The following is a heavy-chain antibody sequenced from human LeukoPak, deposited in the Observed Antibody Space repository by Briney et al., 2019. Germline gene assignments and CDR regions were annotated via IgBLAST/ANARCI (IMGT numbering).Heavy chain of an antibody. J-gene: IGHJ4*02. CDR2: IYYSGST. V-gene: IGHV4-59*01. CDR3: ARVRRDGFNYFDY. Sequence: SETLSLTCTVSGGSISTYYWSWIRQPPGKGLEWIGYIYYSGSTNYNPSLKSRVTISVDTSKIQFSLKLSSVTAADTAVYYCARVRRDGFNYFDYWGQGTLVTVSS. CDR1: GGSISTYY. D-gene: IGHD5-24*01.